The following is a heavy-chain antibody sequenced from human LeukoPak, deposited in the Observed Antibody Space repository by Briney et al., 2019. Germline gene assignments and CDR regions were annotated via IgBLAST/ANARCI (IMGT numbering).Heavy chain of an antibody. CDR3: ARDCSRTSCYTRFDY. D-gene: IGHD2-2*02. CDR1: GYTFTSYD. J-gene: IGHJ4*02. V-gene: IGHV1-8*01. CDR2: MNPNSGNT. Sequence: ASVKVSCKASGYTFTSYDINWVRQAPGQGLEWMGWMNPNSGNTVYAQKFQGRVTITRNTSISTAYMELSSLGSEDTAVYYCARDCSRTSCYTRFDYWGQGTLVTVSS.